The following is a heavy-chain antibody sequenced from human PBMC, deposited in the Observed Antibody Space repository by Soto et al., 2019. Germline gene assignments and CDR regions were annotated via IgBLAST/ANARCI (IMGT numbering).Heavy chain of an antibody. J-gene: IGHJ6*02. CDR3: ARGRPYGMDV. CDR1: GFTFGSYW. V-gene: IGHV3-74*01. CDR2: IDSDGSST. Sequence: EVQLVESGGGLVQPGGSLRVSCAASGFTFGSYWMNWVRQAPGKGLVWVSRIDSDGSSTTYADSVKGRFTTSRDNAKNTLYLQMSSQRVEDTAVYYCARGRPYGMDVCGQGTKVTVSS.